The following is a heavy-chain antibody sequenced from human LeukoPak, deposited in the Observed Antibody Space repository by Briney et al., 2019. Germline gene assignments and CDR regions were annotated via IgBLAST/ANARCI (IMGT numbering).Heavy chain of an antibody. CDR3: ARDRDDIAAGYFDY. J-gene: IGHJ4*02. CDR1: GGTFSSYS. CDR2: IIPIFGTA. Sequence: SVKVFCKASGGTFSSYSSRWGRQAPGEGVEGVGGIIPIFGTANYAQKFQGRVTITADESTSTAYMELSSLRSEDTAVYYCARDRDDIAAGYFDYWGQGTLVTVSS. D-gene: IGHD6-13*01. V-gene: IGHV1-69*13.